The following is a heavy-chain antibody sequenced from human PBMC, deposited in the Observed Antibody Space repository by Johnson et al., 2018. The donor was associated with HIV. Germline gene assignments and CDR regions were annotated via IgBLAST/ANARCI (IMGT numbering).Heavy chain of an antibody. D-gene: IGHD3-9*01. CDR3: TRDDLEYDILTGYHDAFDI. J-gene: IGHJ3*02. CDR2: IRSIPYVGTT. Sequence: VQLVESGGGVVQPGRSLRLSCAASGFTFSSYAINWFRQALGEGLEWVGFIRSIPYVGTTQYAASVKGRFSISRDDSKNIAYLQMNSLKTEDTAVYYCTRDDLEYDILTGYHDAFDIWGQGTMVTVSS. V-gene: IGHV3-49*03. CDR1: GFTFSSYA.